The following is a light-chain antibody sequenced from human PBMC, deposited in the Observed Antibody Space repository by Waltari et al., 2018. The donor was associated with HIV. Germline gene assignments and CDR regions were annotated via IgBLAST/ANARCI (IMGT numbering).Light chain of an antibody. CDR1: QSALYSSNTKNY. Sequence: DIVMTQSPAPLAVFPGERATTTCKSSQSALYSSNTKNYLAWYQQKPGQPPKLLIYWSSTRESGVPDRFSGGGSETHFTLTISSLQAEDVAVYYCQQYYNSPYTFGQGTKLEIK. CDR2: WSS. J-gene: IGKJ2*01. V-gene: IGKV4-1*01. CDR3: QQYYNSPYT.